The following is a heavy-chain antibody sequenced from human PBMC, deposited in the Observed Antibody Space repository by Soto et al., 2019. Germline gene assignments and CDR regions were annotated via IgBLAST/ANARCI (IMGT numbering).Heavy chain of an antibody. CDR3: ATYCSSTSCYFGAFDI. D-gene: IGHD2-2*01. Sequence: ASVKVSCKVSGYTLTELSMHWVRQAPGKGLEWMGGFDPEDGETIYAQKFQGRVTMTEDTSTDTAYMELSSLRSEDTAVYYCATYCSSTSCYFGAFDIWGQGTMVTVSS. V-gene: IGHV1-24*01. CDR2: FDPEDGET. CDR1: GYTLTELS. J-gene: IGHJ3*02.